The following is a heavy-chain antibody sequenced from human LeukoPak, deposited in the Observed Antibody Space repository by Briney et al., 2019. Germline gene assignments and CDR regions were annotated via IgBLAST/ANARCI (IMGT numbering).Heavy chain of an antibody. Sequence: GGSLRLSCVHPLFTLTAYLLCSVSPAPGKGLEWVANIKEDGSEKNYVDSVKGRFTISRDNAKNSLYLQMNSLRAEDTAVYYCARVDRSSHCWGEGALVTVSS. CDR3: ARVDRSSHC. CDR1: LFTLTAYL. V-gene: IGHV3-7*04. D-gene: IGHD3-10*01. J-gene: IGHJ4*02. CDR2: IKEDGSEK.